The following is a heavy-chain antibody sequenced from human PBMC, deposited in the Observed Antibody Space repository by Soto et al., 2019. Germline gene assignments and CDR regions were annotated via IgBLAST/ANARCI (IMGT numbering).Heavy chain of an antibody. J-gene: IGHJ4*02. CDR2: ISGSGGST. CDR3: AKCRVDYYGSGSPPYYFDY. CDR1: GFTFSSYA. D-gene: IGHD3-10*01. V-gene: IGHV3-23*01. Sequence: GGSLRLSCAASGFTFSSYAMSWVRQAPGKGLEWVSAISGSGGSTYYADSVKGRFTISRDNSKNTLYLQMNSLRAEDTAVYYCAKCRVDYYGSGSPPYYFDYWGQGTLVTVSS.